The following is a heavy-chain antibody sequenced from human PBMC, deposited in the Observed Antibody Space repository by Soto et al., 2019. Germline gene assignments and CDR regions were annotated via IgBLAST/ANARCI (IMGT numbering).Heavy chain of an antibody. V-gene: IGHV4-59*01. Sequence: SGNLVLTCSVSGDSITRNYSTWIRQPPGERLEWIGYRYASGRANYNPFLVSRVTISLVRSRNQVFLRPTSVNAADTAVYYCARGSMISGGGMITGVPYLDYWGPGPLVT. J-gene: IGHJ4*02. D-gene: IGHD3-16*01. CDR1: GDSITRNY. CDR2: RYASGRA. CDR3: ARGSMISGGGMITGVPYLDY.